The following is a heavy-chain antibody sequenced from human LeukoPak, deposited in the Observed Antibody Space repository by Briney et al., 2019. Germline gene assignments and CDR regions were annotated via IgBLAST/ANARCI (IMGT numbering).Heavy chain of an antibody. CDR3: ARDRRYCSGGSCCHYYYYGMDV. CDR1: GFTFSSYA. Sequence: GGSLRLSCAASGFTFSSYAMHWVRQAPGKGLEWVAVISYDGSNKYYADSVKGRFTISRDNSKNTLYLQMNSLRAEDTAVYYCARDRRYCSGGSCCHYYYYGMDVWGQGTTVTVSS. J-gene: IGHJ6*02. D-gene: IGHD2-15*01. V-gene: IGHV3-30*04. CDR2: ISYDGSNK.